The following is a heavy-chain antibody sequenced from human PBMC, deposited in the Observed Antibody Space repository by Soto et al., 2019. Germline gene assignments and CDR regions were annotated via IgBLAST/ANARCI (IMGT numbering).Heavy chain of an antibody. Sequence: PSQAPSLSCDNPRDCVSGNSAGWTWTRQSTSRGQEWLGRTSFRSKWPNDYAASAKSRITINPDTSKNKFSLQLNSMTSEDTALHYRAGSDRNCFVFDYWSQGPLVP. J-gene: IGHJ4*02. V-gene: IGHV6-1*01. CDR2: TSFRSKWPN. CDR3: AGSDRNCFVFDY. D-gene: IGHD2-15*01. CDR1: RDCVSGNSAG.